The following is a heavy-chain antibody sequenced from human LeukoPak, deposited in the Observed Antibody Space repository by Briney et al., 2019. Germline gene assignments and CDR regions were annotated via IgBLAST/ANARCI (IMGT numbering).Heavy chain of an antibody. CDR1: GYTFTSYD. CDR2: MNTNSGNR. D-gene: IGHD2-15*01. J-gene: IGHJ5*02. V-gene: IGHV1-8*01. Sequence: VASVKVSCKASGYTFTSYDINWVRQATGQGLEWMGWMNTNSGNRGYAQKFQGRVTMTRNTSISTAYMELSSRRSEDTAVYYCARSCCLAAKINWFDPWGQGTLVTVSS. CDR3: ARSCCLAAKINWFDP.